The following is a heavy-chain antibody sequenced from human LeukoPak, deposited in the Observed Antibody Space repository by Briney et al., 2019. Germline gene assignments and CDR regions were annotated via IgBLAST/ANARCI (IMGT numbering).Heavy chain of an antibody. CDR2: INHSGST. V-gene: IGHV4-34*01. CDR1: GGSFRGYY. D-gene: IGHD1-1*01. Sequence: SETLSLTCAVYGGSFRGYYWSWIRQPPGKGLEWIGEINHSGSTNYNPSLKSRVTISVDTSKNQFSLKLSSVTAADTAVYYCARGDNALDLWGRGTLVTVSS. J-gene: IGHJ2*01. CDR3: ARGDNALDL.